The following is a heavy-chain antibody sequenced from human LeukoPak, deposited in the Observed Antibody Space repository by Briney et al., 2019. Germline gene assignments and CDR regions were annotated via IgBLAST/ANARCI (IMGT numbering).Heavy chain of an antibody. Sequence: ASVKVSCKASGYTFTNYGISWVRQAPGQGLEWMGWISAYNGNTKYAQKLQGRVTMTRNTSISTAYMELSSLRSEDTAVYYCAREVGSSSWYGYYYYGMDVWGQGTTVTVSS. J-gene: IGHJ6*02. CDR1: GYTFTNYG. CDR2: ISAYNGNT. D-gene: IGHD6-13*01. V-gene: IGHV1-18*01. CDR3: AREVGSSSWYGYYYYGMDV.